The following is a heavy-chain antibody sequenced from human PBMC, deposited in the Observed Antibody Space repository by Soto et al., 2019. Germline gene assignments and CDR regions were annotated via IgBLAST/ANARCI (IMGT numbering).Heavy chain of an antibody. V-gene: IGHV1-46*01. Sequence: ASVKVSCKASGYSVARYFMHWVRQAPGQGLEWLGVINPSADTTTYAQKFQGRVTMTWETSTNTVFMDVSSLRSEGTAIYYCARGGSSPVFCYYCGLDVWGQGTTVTVSS. J-gene: IGHJ6*02. D-gene: IGHD6-13*01. CDR2: INPSADTT. CDR1: GYSVARYF. CDR3: ARGGSSPVFCYYCGLDV.